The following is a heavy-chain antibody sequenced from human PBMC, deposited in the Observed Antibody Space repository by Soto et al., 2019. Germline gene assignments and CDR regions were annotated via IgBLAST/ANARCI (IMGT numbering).Heavy chain of an antibody. CDR3: ARGRYGDY. Sequence: QVHLVQSGAEVKKPGASVKVSCKGPEYAFTTYGITWVRQAPGQGLEWMGWISAHNGNTNYAQKLQGRVTVTRDTSTSTAYMELRSLRSDDTAVYYCARGRYGDYSGQGALVTVSS. CDR1: EYAFTTYG. D-gene: IGHD1-1*01. V-gene: IGHV1-18*01. CDR2: ISAHNGNT. J-gene: IGHJ4*02.